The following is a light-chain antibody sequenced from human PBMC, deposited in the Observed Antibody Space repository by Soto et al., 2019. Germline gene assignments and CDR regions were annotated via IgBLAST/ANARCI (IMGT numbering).Light chain of an antibody. Sequence: QMTQYPSSLSAFVVDRVTITCRSRQCIDPYVAWFQKKPGKVPKLLIYATSTLQSGVPSRFSGSGSGTDFTLTINSLQPEYVGTYYFQKYNRAPLTFGGGTKVEIK. CDR3: QKYNRAPLT. CDR2: ATS. J-gene: IGKJ4*02. CDR1: QCIDPY. V-gene: IGKV1-27*01.